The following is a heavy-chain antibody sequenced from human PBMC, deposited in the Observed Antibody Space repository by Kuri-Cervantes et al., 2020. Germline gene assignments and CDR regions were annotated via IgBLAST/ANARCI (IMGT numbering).Heavy chain of an antibody. J-gene: IGHJ6*02. CDR3: ASRDQAAEYLRYGMDV. CDR2: IIPIFGTA. D-gene: IGHD6-13*01. V-gene: IGHV1-69*13. Sequence: SVKVSCKASGYTFTGYYMHWVRQAPGQGLEWMGGIIPIFGTANYAQKFQGRVTITADESTSTAYMELSSLRSEDTAVYYCASRDQAAEYLRYGMDVWGQGTTVTVSS. CDR1: GYTFTGYY.